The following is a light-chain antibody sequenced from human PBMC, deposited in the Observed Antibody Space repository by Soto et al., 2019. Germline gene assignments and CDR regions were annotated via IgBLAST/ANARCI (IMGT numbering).Light chain of an antibody. Sequence: QSVLTQPPSASGTPGQRVTISCSGSRASIGSNTVTWYQHLPGAAPKLLVYNNNQRPSGVPDRFSGSKSDTSASLAISGLQFEDEAVYYCAAWYDSLSGPVFGGGTQLTVL. CDR2: NNN. V-gene: IGLV1-44*01. J-gene: IGLJ3*02. CDR1: RASIGSNT. CDR3: AAWYDSLSGPV.